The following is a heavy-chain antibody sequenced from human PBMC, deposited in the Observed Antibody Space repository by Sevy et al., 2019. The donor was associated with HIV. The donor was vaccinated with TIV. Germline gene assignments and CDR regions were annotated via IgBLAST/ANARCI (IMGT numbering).Heavy chain of an antibody. CDR3: AKDDRIAVAGLIAFDI. CDR2: ISGSGGST. V-gene: IGHV3-23*01. Sequence: GGSLRLSCAASGFTFSSYAMSWVRQAPGKGLEWVSAISGSGGSTYYADSVKGRFTISRDNSKNTLYLQMISLRAEDTAVYYCAKDDRIAVAGLIAFDIWGQGTMVTVSS. J-gene: IGHJ3*02. CDR1: GFTFSSYA. D-gene: IGHD6-19*01.